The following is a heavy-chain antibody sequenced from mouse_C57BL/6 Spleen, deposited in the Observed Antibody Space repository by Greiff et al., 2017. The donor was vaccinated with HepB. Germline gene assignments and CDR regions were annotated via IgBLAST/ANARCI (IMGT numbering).Heavy chain of an antibody. CDR1: GYAFSSYW. V-gene: IGHV1-80*01. CDR3: ASSSYYGSSYGYFDV. D-gene: IGHD1-1*01. Sequence: VQLKESGAELVKPGASVKISCKASGYAFSSYWMNWVKQRPGKGLEWIGQIYPGDGDTNYNGKFKGKATLTADKSSSTAYMQLSSLTSEDSAVYFCASSSYYGSSYGYFDVWGTGTTVTVSS. J-gene: IGHJ1*03. CDR2: IYPGDGDT.